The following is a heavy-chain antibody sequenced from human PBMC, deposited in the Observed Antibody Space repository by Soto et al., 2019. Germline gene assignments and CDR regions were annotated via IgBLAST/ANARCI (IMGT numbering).Heavy chain of an antibody. CDR3: ARPPLGYCSGGSCYYFDY. J-gene: IGHJ4*02. CDR2: INAGNGNT. Sequence: GASVKVSCKASGYTFTSYARHWVRQAPGQRLEWMGWINAGNGNTKYSQKFQGRVTITRDTSASTAYMELSSLRSEDTAVYYCARPPLGYCSGGSCYYFDYWGQGTLVTVSS. D-gene: IGHD2-15*01. V-gene: IGHV1-3*01. CDR1: GYTFTSYA.